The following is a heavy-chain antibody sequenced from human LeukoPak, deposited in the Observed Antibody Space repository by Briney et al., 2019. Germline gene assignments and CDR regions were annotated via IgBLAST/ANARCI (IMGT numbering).Heavy chain of an antibody. CDR1: GYTFTGYN. Sequence: GASVKVSCKASGYTFTGYNMHWVRQAPGQGLEWMGWINPNSGGTNYAQKFQGRVTMTRDTSISTAYMELSRLRSDDTAVYYCARDSDSSGPGTFDYWGQGTLVTVSS. V-gene: IGHV1-2*02. CDR2: INPNSGGT. D-gene: IGHD3-22*01. CDR3: ARDSDSSGPGTFDY. J-gene: IGHJ4*02.